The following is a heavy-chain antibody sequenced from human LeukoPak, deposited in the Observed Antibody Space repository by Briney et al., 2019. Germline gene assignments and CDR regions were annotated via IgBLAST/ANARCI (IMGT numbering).Heavy chain of an antibody. V-gene: IGHV3-21*04. CDR2: ISSDSSYI. J-gene: IGHJ4*02. CDR1: GLTFSSYS. CDR3: ARSRYSNSWLFDY. Sequence: GGSLRLSCAASGLTFSSYSLKWVRQAPGKGLECVSSISSDSSYIYYADSVKGRFGISRDNAKKTVYLQMNSLRAEDTAVFYCARSRYSNSWLFDYWGQGTLVTVSS. D-gene: IGHD6-13*01.